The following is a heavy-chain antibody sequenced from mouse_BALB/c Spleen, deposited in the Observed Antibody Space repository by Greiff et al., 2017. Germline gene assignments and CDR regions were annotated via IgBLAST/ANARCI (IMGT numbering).Heavy chain of an antibody. V-gene: IGHV5-6-5*01. CDR3: ANDYDGFWFAY. Sequence: EVQRVESGGGLVKPGGSLKLSCAASGFTFSSYAMSWVRQTPEKRLEWVASISSGGSTYYPDSVKGRFTISRDNARNILYLQMSSLRSEDTAMYYCANDYDGFWFAYWGQGTLVTVSA. J-gene: IGHJ3*01. CDR1: GFTFSSYA. CDR2: ISSGGST. D-gene: IGHD2-4*01.